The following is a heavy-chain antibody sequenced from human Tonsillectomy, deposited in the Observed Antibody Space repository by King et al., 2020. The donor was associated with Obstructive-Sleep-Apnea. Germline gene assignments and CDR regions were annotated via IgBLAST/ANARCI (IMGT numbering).Heavy chain of an antibody. CDR2: IYHSVST. D-gene: IGHD3-16*01. CDR3: AREVGSYGYYFDY. V-gene: IGHV4-59*01. Sequence: VQLQESGPGLVKPSETLSLTCTVSGGSISSYYWGWIRQPPGKGLEWIGYIYHSVSTNYYPSLRSRVNRSIDTSKNQFSLKLSSVTAADTAVYYCAREVGSYGYYFDYWGQGTLVTVSS. J-gene: IGHJ4*02. CDR1: GGSISSYY.